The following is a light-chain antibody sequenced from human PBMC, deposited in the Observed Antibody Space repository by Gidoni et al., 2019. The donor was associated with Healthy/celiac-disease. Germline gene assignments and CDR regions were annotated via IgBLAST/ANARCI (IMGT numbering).Light chain of an antibody. J-gene: IGKJ4*01. Sequence: EIVLTHPPATLSLSTGERATLSCRASQSVSSYLVWYQQKPGQAPRLLIYDASNRATGIPARFSGSGSGTDFTLTISSLEPEDFAVYYCQQRSNWPLTFGGGTKVEIK. CDR1: QSVSSY. V-gene: IGKV3-11*01. CDR2: DAS. CDR3: QQRSNWPLT.